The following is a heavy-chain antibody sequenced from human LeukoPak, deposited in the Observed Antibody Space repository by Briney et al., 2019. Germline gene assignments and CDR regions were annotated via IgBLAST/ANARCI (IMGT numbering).Heavy chain of an antibody. D-gene: IGHD6-13*01. J-gene: IGHJ4*02. CDR2: IYYSGSS. V-gene: IGHV4-59*08. CDR3: AATYSSSWYSSYWY. CDR1: GGSISSYY. Sequence: SETLSLTCTVSGGSISSYYWSWIRQPPGKGLEWIGYIYYSGSSSYNPSLKSRVTISVDTFKSQFSLKLSSVTAADTAVYYCAATYSSSWYSSYWYWGQGTLVTVSS.